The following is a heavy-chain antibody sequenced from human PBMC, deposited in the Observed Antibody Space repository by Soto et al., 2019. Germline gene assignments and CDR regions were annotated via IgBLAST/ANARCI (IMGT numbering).Heavy chain of an antibody. V-gene: IGHV1-69*18. CDR2: IVPVFPSG. CDR3: AREMPSTAAAYFYYGLNV. Sequence: QVQLVQSGAEVKRPGSSVKVSGKASGGAFNNYAIYWVRQAPGQGLEWLGTIVPVFPSGYYAPSFQGRLTITADGSTDTVYMMLTSLKSEDTAVYYCAREMPSTAAAYFYYGLNVWGQGTSVTVSS. J-gene: IGHJ6*02. D-gene: IGHD6-13*01. CDR1: GGAFNNYA.